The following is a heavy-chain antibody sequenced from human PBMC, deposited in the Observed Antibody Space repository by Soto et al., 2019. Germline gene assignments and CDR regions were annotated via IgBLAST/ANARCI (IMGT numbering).Heavy chain of an antibody. CDR3: AKATATGGGAFDI. J-gene: IGHJ3*02. D-gene: IGHD2-8*02. Sequence: GGSLRLSCAASGFICSSYDMSWVRQTPGKGLEWVSTILVDGRTFYVDSVKGRFTISRDSSQNTVYLQMNSLTAGDTALYYCAKATATGGGAFDICGQGTMVTVSS. CDR1: GFICSSYD. V-gene: IGHV3-23*01. CDR2: ILVDGRT.